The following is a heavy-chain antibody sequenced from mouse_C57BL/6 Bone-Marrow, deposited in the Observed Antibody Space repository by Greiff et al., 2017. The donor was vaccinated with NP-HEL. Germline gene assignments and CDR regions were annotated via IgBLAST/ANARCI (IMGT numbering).Heavy chain of an antibody. CDR2: IDPSDSET. V-gene: IGHV1-52*01. D-gene: IGHD2-3*01. J-gene: IGHJ3*01. Sequence: VQLQQPGAELVRPGSSVQLSCTASGYTFTSYWMHWVKQRPIQGLEWIGNIDPSDSETHSNQKFKDKATLTVDKSSSTAYMQLSSLTSEDYAVYYCARAGIYDGDYAWFAYWGQGTLVTVSA. CDR3: ARAGIYDGDYAWFAY. CDR1: GYTFTSYW.